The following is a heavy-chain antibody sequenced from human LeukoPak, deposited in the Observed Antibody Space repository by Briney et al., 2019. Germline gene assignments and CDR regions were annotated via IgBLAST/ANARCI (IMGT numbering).Heavy chain of an antibody. D-gene: IGHD3-16*02. V-gene: IGHV1-18*01. CDR3: ARGMITFGGVIVIYYMDV. Sequence: GASVKVSCRASGYTFTTYSLTWVRQVPGQGLEWMGWISAYNGNTNYAQRLQGRVTMTTDTSTSTAYMELRSLRSDDTAVYYCARGMITFGGVIVIYYMDVWGKGTTVTVSS. J-gene: IGHJ6*03. CDR2: ISAYNGNT. CDR1: GYTFTTYS.